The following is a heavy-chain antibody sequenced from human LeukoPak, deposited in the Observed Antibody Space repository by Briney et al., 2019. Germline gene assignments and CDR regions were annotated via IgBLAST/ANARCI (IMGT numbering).Heavy chain of an antibody. Sequence: PGGSLRLSCAASGFTFSSYSMNWVRQAPGKGLEWVSYISSSSSTIYYADSVKGRFTISRDNAKNSLYLKMNSLRAEDTAVYYCATSSGYENGSYWGQGTLVTVSS. CDR3: ATSSGYENGSY. V-gene: IGHV3-48*01. CDR2: ISSSSSTI. D-gene: IGHD5-12*01. J-gene: IGHJ4*02. CDR1: GFTFSSYS.